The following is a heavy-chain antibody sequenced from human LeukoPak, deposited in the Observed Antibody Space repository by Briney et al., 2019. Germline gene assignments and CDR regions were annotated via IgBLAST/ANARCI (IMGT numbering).Heavy chain of an antibody. D-gene: IGHD4-17*01. CDR1: GFTFSSYA. Sequence: GRSLRLSCAASGFTFSSYAMHWVRQAPGKGLEWVAVISYDGSNKYYADSVKGRFTISRDNSKNTLYLQMNSLRAEDTAVYYCASPAHGDDYGDYRFDYWGQGTLVTVSS. V-gene: IGHV3-30*04. CDR3: ASPAHGDDYGDYRFDY. CDR2: ISYDGSNK. J-gene: IGHJ4*02.